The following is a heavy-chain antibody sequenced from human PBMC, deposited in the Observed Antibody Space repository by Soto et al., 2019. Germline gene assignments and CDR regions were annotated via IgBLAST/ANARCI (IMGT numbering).Heavy chain of an antibody. Sequence: QVQLQESGPGLVKPSQTLSLTCTVSGGSISSGGYYWSWIRQHPGKGLEWIGYIYYSGSTYYNPSLKSRVTISVDTSKNQFSLKLSSVTAADTAVYYCARAKGLFIHCSSISCYDWGQGTLVTVSS. CDR2: IYYSGST. J-gene: IGHJ4*02. D-gene: IGHD2-2*01. CDR3: ARAKGLFIHCSSISCYD. CDR1: GGSISSGGYY. V-gene: IGHV4-31*03.